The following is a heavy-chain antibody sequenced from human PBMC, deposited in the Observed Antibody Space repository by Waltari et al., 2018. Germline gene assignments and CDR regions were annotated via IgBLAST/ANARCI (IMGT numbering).Heavy chain of an antibody. V-gene: IGHV1-46*03. D-gene: IGHD3-3*02. CDR3: ARDPSMGFDY. CDR2: INPSCGST. J-gene: IGHJ4*02. CDR1: GYTFTSYY. Sequence: QVQLVQSGAEVKKPGASVKVSCKASGYTFTSYYMHWVRQAPGQGLEWMGIINPSCGSTSYAQKFPGIVTMTRDTSTITVYMELSSLRCEDTAVYYCARDPSMGFDYWGQGTLVTVSS.